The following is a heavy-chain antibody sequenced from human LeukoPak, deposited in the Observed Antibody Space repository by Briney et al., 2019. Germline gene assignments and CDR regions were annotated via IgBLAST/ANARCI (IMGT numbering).Heavy chain of an antibody. CDR3: AREPGGDDY. D-gene: IGHD3-16*01. CDR2: INGPGTTI. J-gene: IGHJ4*02. CDR1: GFTFSYSE. Sequence: GGSLRLSCAASGFTFSYSEMNWVRQAPGKGLEWVSYINGPGTTIYYADSVRGRFTISRDNAKNSLHLQMNNLRAEDTAVYYCAREPGGDDYWGQGTLVTVSS. V-gene: IGHV3-48*03.